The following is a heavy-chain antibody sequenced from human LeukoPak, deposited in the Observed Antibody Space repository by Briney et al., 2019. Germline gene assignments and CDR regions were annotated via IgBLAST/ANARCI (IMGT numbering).Heavy chain of an antibody. J-gene: IGHJ5*02. CDR1: GYSISSGYY. V-gene: IGHV4-38-2*02. D-gene: IGHD1-1*01. CDR3: ARRTGTSWFDP. Sequence: SETLSLTCTVSGYSISSGYYWGWIRQPPGKGLEWIGSIYHSGSTYYNPSLKSRVTISVDTSKNQFSLKLSSVTAADTAVYYCARRTGTSWFDPWGQGTLVTVSS. CDR2: IYHSGST.